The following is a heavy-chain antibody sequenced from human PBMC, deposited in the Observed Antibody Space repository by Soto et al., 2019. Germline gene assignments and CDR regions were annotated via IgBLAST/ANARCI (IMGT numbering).Heavy chain of an antibody. Sequence: QVHLQQWGAGLVKPSETLSLTCGLSGGSFSARYWTWIRQSPGRELVWIGEISHSGRTNYNPYLKSRLNISVDMSRHQASLKLSSVTAADTAVYYCSGGTNAIRGGTMSLDAYDVRGQGKAVTVAS. V-gene: IGHV4-34*01. CDR1: GGSFSARY. D-gene: IGHD3-10*01. CDR2: ISHSGRT. CDR3: SGGTNAIRGGTMSLDAYDV. J-gene: IGHJ3*01.